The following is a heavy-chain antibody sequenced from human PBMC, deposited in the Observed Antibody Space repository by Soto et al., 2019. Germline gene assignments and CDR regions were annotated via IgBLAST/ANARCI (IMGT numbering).Heavy chain of an antibody. V-gene: IGHV5-51*01. CDR3: ARRQAARRPIYYYYGMDV. J-gene: IGHJ6*02. CDR2: IYPGDSDT. Sequence: GESLKISCKGSGYSFTSYWIGWVRQMPGKGLEWMGIIYPGDSDTRYSPSFQGQVTISADKSISTAYLQWSSLKASDTAMYYCARRQAARRPIYYYYGMDVWGQGATVTVSS. D-gene: IGHD6-6*01. CDR1: GYSFTSYW.